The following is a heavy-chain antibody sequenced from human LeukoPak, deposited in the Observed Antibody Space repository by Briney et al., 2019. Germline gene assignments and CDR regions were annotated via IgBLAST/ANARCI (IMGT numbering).Heavy chain of an antibody. V-gene: IGHV1-18*01. Sequence: GASVKVSCKASGYTFTSYGISWVRQAPGQGLEWMGWISAYNGNTNYAQKLQGRVTMTTDTSTSTAYMELRSLRSDDTAAYYCARGGNDYVWGSYRFIDYWGQGTLVTVSS. D-gene: IGHD3-16*02. CDR2: ISAYNGNT. CDR3: ARGGNDYVWGSYRFIDY. CDR1: GYTFTSYG. J-gene: IGHJ4*02.